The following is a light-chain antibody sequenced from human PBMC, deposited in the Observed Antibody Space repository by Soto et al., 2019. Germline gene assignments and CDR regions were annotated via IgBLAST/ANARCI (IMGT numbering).Light chain of an antibody. CDR1: HSVSSSY. Sequence: EIVLTQSPGTLSLSPGERATLSCRASHSVSSSYLAWYQQKPGQAPRLLIYGPSSRATGIPDRFSGSGSGTDFTLTISRLEPEDFAVYYCQQYGSSRTFGQGPKVEIK. CDR3: QQYGSSRT. CDR2: GPS. V-gene: IGKV3-20*01. J-gene: IGKJ1*01.